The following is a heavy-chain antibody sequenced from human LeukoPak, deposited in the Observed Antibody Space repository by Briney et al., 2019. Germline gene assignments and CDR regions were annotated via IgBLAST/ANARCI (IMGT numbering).Heavy chain of an antibody. J-gene: IGHJ4*02. V-gene: IGHV4-61*01. CDR1: GGSVSSGSYY. D-gene: IGHD5-18*01. CDR3: ARGMGYSYGLYYFHY. CDR2: IYYSGST. Sequence: KTSETLSLTCTVSGGSVSSGSYYWSWIRQSPGKGLEWIGYIYYSGSTNYNPSLKSRVTISIDTSKNQFSLNLTSVTAADTAVYYCARGMGYSYGLYYFHYWGQGTPVTVSS.